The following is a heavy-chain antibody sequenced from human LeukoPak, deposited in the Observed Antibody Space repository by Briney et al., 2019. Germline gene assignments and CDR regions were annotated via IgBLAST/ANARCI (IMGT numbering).Heavy chain of an antibody. Sequence: PGGSLRLSCAASGFTFSDYYMSWIRQAPGKGLEWVSYISSSSSTIYYADSVKGRFTIARDNAKNSLYLQMNSLRAEDTAVYYCARDPRYGGGPRDAFDIWGQGTMVTVSS. CDR3: ARDPRYGGGPRDAFDI. V-gene: IGHV3-11*04. J-gene: IGHJ3*02. CDR2: ISSSSSTI. D-gene: IGHD4-23*01. CDR1: GFTFSDYY.